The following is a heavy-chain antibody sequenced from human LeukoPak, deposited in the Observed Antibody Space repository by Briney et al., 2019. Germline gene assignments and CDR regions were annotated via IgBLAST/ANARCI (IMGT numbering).Heavy chain of an antibody. CDR2: IYTSGST. J-gene: IGHJ4*02. CDR1: GGSISSGSYY. CDR3: AREKLLAYDY. V-gene: IGHV4-61*02. D-gene: IGHD1-26*01. Sequence: SQTLSLTCTVSGGSISSGSYYWSWIRQPAGKGLEWIGRIYTSGSTNYNTSLKSRATISVDTSKNQFSLKLSSVTAADTDVYYCAREKLLAYDYWGQGTLVTVST.